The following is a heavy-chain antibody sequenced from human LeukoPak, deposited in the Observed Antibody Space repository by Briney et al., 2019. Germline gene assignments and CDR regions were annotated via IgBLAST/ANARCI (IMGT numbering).Heavy chain of an antibody. J-gene: IGHJ4*02. CDR2: ISSGSSYI. CDR1: GFTFSTYS. V-gene: IGHV3-21*04. CDR3: SRDPRNNDY. Sequence: GGSLRLSCAASGFTFSTYSMNWVRQAPGKGLEWVSSISSGSSYIFYADSVKGRFTISRDNAKNSLYLHMNSLTVEDTAVYYCSRDPRNNDYWGQGTLVTVSS.